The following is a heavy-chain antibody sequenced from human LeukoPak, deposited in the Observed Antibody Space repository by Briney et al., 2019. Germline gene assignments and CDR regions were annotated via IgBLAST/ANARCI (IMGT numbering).Heavy chain of an antibody. V-gene: IGHV3-23*01. J-gene: IGHJ5*02. CDR3: AKIGGIYCSSTGCYPYWFDP. CDR1: GFTFSSYA. Sequence: GGSLRLSCAASGFTFSSYAMSWVRQAPGKGLEWVSAISGSGGSTYYADSVKGRFTISRDNSKNTLYLQMNSLRAEDTAVYYCAKIGGIYCSSTGCYPYWFDPWGQGTLVTVSS. CDR2: ISGSGGST. D-gene: IGHD2-2*01.